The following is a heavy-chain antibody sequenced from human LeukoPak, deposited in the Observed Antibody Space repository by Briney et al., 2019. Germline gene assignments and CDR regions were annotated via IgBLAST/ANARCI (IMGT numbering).Heavy chain of an antibody. J-gene: IGHJ3*02. D-gene: IGHD3-22*01. Sequence: SETLSLTCAVYGGSFSGYYWSWIRQPPGKGLEWIGEINHSGSTNYNPSLKSRVTISVDTSKNQFSLKLSSVTAADTAVYYCARGLVGYYDSSGYYYAPAFDIWGQGTMVTVSS. CDR3: ARGLVGYYDSSGYYYAPAFDI. V-gene: IGHV4-34*01. CDR2: INHSGST. CDR1: GGSFSGYY.